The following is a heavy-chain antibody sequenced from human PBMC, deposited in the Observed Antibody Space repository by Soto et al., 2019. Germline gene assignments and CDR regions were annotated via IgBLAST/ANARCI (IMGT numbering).Heavy chain of an antibody. J-gene: IGHJ4*02. CDR3: ASRGIAAAGGGFDY. CDR2: INHSGST. CDR1: GGSFSGYY. V-gene: IGHV4-34*01. D-gene: IGHD6-13*01. Sequence: SETLSLTCAVYGGSFSGYYWSWIRQPPGKGLEWIGEINHSGSTNYNPSLKSRVTISVDTSKNQFSLKLSSVTAADTAVYYCASRGIAAAGGGFDYWGQGTLVTVSS.